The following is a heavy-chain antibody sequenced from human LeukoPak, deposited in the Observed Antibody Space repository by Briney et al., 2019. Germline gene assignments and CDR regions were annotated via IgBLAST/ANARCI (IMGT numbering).Heavy chain of an antibody. J-gene: IGHJ4*02. CDR1: GGSISSGGYY. D-gene: IGHD4-23*01. CDR2: IYHSGST. V-gene: IGHV4-30-2*05. Sequence: SETLSLTCTVSGGSISSGGYYWSWIRQPPGKGLEWIGYIYHSGSTYYNPSLKSRVTISVDTSKNQFSLKLSSVTAADTAVYYCARALVTHFDYWGQGTLVTVSS. CDR3: ARALVTHFDY.